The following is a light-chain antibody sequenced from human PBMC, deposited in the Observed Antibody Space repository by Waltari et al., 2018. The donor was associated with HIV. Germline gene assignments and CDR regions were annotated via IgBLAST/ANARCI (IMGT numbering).Light chain of an antibody. V-gene: IGKV3-15*01. J-gene: IGKJ3*01. CDR3: QQSYSPPLN. CDR1: QSVNNN. CDR2: DAS. Sequence: EKVMTQSPATLSVSPGERATFTCRASQSVNNNLAWYQQKPGQAPRLLISDASTRATGIPARFSGSGSGTEFTLTISSLQPEDFATYYCQQSYSPPLNFGPGTEVEVK.